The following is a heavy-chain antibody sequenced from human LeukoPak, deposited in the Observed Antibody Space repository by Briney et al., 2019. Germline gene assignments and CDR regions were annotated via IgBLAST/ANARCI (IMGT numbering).Heavy chain of an antibody. V-gene: IGHV4-61*02. CDR2: IYTSGST. Sequence: KPSETLSLTCTVSGGSISSGSYFWSWIRQPAGKGLEWIGRIYTSGSTNYNPSLKSRVTISVDTSRNQLSLRLSSVTAADTAQYFCARDIFSGSSWYVGYWGQGTLVTVSS. D-gene: IGHD6-13*01. CDR1: GGSISSGSYF. CDR3: ARDIFSGSSWYVGY. J-gene: IGHJ4*02.